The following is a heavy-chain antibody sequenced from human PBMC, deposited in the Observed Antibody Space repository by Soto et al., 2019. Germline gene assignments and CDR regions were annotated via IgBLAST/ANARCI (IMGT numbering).Heavy chain of an antibody. CDR1: GYTFTSYG. J-gene: IGHJ5*02. CDR3: ARDRTPGYSGYDALVWFDP. Sequence: ASVKVSCKASGYTFTSYGISWARQAPGQGLEWMGWISAYNGNTNYAQKLQGRVTMTTDTSTSTAYMELRSLRSDDTAVYYCARDRTPGYSGYDALVWFDPWGQGTLVTVSS. CDR2: ISAYNGNT. D-gene: IGHD5-12*01. V-gene: IGHV1-18*01.